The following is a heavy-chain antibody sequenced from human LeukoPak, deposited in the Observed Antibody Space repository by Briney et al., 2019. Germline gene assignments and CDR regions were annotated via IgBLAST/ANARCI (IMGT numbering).Heavy chain of an antibody. V-gene: IGHV3-74*01. Sequence: GGSLRLSCAASGLTFSSYWMHWVRQPPGKGLVWVSGINSDGSSTTYADSVKGRFTISRDNSKNTLYLQMNSLRAEDTAVYYCAKDQKYQQLVPDYWGQGTLVTVSS. CDR1: GLTFSSYW. D-gene: IGHD6-6*01. CDR3: AKDQKYQQLVPDY. CDR2: INSDGSST. J-gene: IGHJ4*02.